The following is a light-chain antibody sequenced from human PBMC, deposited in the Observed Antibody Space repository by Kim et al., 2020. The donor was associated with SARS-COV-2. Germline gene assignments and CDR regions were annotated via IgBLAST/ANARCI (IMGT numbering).Light chain of an antibody. J-gene: IGKJ2*01. Sequence: SPGERVTLSCRASQRVSSSYLAWYQQKPGQAPRLLIYAASSRATGIADRFSGSGSGTDFILTISRLESEDFAVYYCQQYGSSPLYTFGQGTKMEI. CDR3: QQYGSSPLYT. V-gene: IGKV3-20*01. CDR1: QRVSSSY. CDR2: AAS.